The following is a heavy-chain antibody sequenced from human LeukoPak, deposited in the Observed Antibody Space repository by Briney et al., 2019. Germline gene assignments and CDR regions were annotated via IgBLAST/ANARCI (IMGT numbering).Heavy chain of an antibody. Sequence: GGCLSLSCVTYGFPFGDYSMSWVRQAPGQGREWLGFIRTKVYNATTEDAASVRGRFSISRDDSKSIAYLQMNSLKTEDTAVYYCTRDPTYCSGGSCSFYFDYWGHGTLVTVSS. J-gene: IGHJ4*01. V-gene: IGHV3-49*04. CDR2: IRTKVYNATT. CDR1: GFPFGDYS. CDR3: TRDPTYCSGGSCSFYFDY. D-gene: IGHD2-15*01.